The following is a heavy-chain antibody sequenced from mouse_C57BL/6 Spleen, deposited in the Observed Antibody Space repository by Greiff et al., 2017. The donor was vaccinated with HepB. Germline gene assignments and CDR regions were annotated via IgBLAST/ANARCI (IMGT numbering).Heavy chain of an antibody. CDR3: ARERGYYGLDY. V-gene: IGHV1-82*01. J-gene: IGHJ2*01. CDR2: IYPGDGDT. Sequence: QVQLQQSGPELVKPGASVKISCKASGYAFSSSWMNWVKQRPGKGLEWIGRIYPGDGDTNYNGKFKGKATLTADKSSSTAYMQLSSLTSEDSAVYFCARERGYYGLDYWGQGTTLTVSS. D-gene: IGHD2-1*01. CDR1: GYAFSSSW.